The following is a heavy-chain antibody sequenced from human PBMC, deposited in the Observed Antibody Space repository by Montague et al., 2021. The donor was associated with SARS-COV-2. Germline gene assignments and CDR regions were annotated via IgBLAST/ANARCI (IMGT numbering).Heavy chain of an antibody. CDR1: GGSVSSNRDS. CDR2: FSYSGST. CDR3: ARHDIFSNGFDP. V-gene: IGHV4-39*01. J-gene: IGHJ5*02. D-gene: IGHD3-9*01. Sequence: SETLSLTCTVSGGSVSSNRDSWGWIRQPPGRGLEWIGTFSYSGSTYSNPSLNNRVSISRDTSRNHFSLELTSVTTADTAVYYCARHDIFSNGFDPWGQGTLVTVSS.